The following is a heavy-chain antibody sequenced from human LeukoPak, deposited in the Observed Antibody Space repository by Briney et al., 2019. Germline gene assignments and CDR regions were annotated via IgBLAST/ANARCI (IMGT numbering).Heavy chain of an antibody. CDR2: IYTSGST. D-gene: IGHD2-2*01. CDR3: ARSGLVVVPEYGMDV. V-gene: IGHV4-4*07. CDR1: GGSISSYY. J-gene: IGHJ6*02. Sequence: PSETLSLTCTVPGGSISSYYWSWIRQPAGKGLEWIGRIYTSGSTNYNPSLKSRVTMSVDTSKNQFSLKLSSVTAADTAVYYCARSGLVVVPEYGMDVWGQGTTVTVSS.